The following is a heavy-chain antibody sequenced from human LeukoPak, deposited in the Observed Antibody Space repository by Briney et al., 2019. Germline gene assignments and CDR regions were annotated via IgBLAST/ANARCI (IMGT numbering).Heavy chain of an antibody. V-gene: IGHV4-61*02. D-gene: IGHD3-22*01. J-gene: IGHJ3*02. CDR3: ARGPYSYDSSGAFDI. CDR2: ISSSGST. CDR1: GDSISRSNYY. Sequence: SETLSLTCTVSGDSISRSNYYWSWIRQPAGKGLEWIGRISSSGSTNYNPSLKSRVTISVDTSKNQFSLKLSSVTAADTAVYFCARGPYSYDSSGAFDIWGQGTMVTVSS.